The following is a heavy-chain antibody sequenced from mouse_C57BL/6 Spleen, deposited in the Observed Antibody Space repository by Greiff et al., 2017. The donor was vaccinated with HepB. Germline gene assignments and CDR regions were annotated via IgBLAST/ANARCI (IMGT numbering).Heavy chain of an antibody. V-gene: IGHV1-82*01. Sequence: VQLQQSGPELVKPGASVKISCKASGYAFSSSWMNWVKQRPGKGLEWIGRIYPGDGDTNYNGKFKGKATLTADKSSSTAYIQLSSLTSEDSAVYFCARWLLQYFDVWGTGTTVTVSS. CDR1: GYAFSSSW. D-gene: IGHD2-3*01. CDR2: IYPGDGDT. J-gene: IGHJ1*03. CDR3: ARWLLQYFDV.